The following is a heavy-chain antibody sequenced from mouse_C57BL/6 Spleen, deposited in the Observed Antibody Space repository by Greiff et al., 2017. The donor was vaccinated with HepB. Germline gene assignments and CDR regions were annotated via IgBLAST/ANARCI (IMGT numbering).Heavy chain of an antibody. Sequence: VQLKESGGGLVKPGGSLKLSCAASGFTFSSYAMSWVRQTPEKRLGWVATISDGGSYTYYPDNVKGRFTISRDNAKNNLYLQMSHLKSEDTAMYYCARDRGSNWADAMDYWGQGTSVTVSS. J-gene: IGHJ4*01. D-gene: IGHD4-1*01. CDR3: ARDRGSNWADAMDY. CDR1: GFTFSSYA. CDR2: ISDGGSYT. V-gene: IGHV5-4*01.